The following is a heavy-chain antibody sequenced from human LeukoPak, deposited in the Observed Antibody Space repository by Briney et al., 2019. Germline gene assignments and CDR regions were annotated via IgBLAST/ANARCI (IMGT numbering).Heavy chain of an antibody. CDR2: IIRLFGTA. V-gene: IGHV1-69*01. CDR3: ARGRDQLLFSFNY. J-gene: IGHJ4*02. CDR1: GGTFSSYA. Sequence: SVKVSCKASGGTFSSYAISWVRQAPGQGLEWMGGIIRLFGTANYAQKFQGRVTITADEPTGTAYMELSSLRSEDTAMYFCARGRDQLLFSFNYWGQGSLVTVSS. D-gene: IGHD2-2*01.